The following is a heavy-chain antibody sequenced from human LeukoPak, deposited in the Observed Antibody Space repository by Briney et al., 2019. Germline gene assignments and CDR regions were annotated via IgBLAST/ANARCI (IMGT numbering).Heavy chain of an antibody. CDR2: IIPIFGTA. J-gene: IGHJ6*03. Sequence: SVKVSCKASGGTFSSYAISWVRQAPGQGLEWMGGIIPIFGTANYAQKFQGRVTITTDESTSTAYTELSSLRSEDTAVYYCASIKSGSYSYYYMDVWGKGTTVTVSS. CDR3: ASIKSGSYSYYYMDV. V-gene: IGHV1-69*05. CDR1: GGTFSSYA. D-gene: IGHD1-26*01.